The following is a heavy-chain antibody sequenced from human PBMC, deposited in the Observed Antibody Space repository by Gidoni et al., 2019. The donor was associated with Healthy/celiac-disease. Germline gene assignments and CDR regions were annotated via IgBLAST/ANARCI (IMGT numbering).Heavy chain of an antibody. CDR1: GFTFSSYW. Sequence: EVQLVESGGGLVQPGGSLRLSCAASGFTFSSYWMSWVRQAPGKGLEWVANIKQDGSEKDYVDSVKGRFTISIDNAKNSLYLQMNSLRVEDTAIYYCARDLTPRIAAGLDYWGQGTLVTVSS. CDR2: IKQDGSEK. CDR3: ARDLTPRIAAGLDY. J-gene: IGHJ4*02. D-gene: IGHD6-13*01. V-gene: IGHV3-7*01.